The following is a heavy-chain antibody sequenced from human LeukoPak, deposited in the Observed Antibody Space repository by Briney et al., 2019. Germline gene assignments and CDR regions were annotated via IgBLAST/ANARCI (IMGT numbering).Heavy chain of an antibody. D-gene: IGHD3-22*01. Sequence: SETLSLTCAVSGGSISSGGYSWSWIRQPPGTGLEWIGYIYHSGSTYYNPSLKSRVTISVDRSKNQFSLKLSSVTAADTAVYYCARGVRPYYYDSSGYYVDYWGQGTLVTVSS. V-gene: IGHV4-30-2*01. CDR3: ARGVRPYYYDSSGYYVDY. CDR1: GGSISSGGYS. J-gene: IGHJ4*02. CDR2: IYHSGST.